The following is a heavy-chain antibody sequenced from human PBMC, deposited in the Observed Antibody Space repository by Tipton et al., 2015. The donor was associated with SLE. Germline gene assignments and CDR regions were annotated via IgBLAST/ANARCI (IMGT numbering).Heavy chain of an antibody. Sequence: TLSLTCSVSGGSIISGSQYWSWIRQPAGKGLEWIGRIYTTGSAIYNPSLKSRLSISVDTSKDEFSLKLISVTAADTAVYYCARGGYWKPSLSDSWGQGTLVIVSS. CDR1: GGSIISGSQY. CDR2: IYTTGSA. J-gene: IGHJ4*02. D-gene: IGHD1-1*01. CDR3: ARGGYWKPSLSDS. V-gene: IGHV4-61*02.